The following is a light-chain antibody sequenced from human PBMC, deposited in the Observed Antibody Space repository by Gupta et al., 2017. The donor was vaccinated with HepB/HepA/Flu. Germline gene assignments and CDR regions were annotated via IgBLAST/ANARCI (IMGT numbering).Light chain of an antibody. J-gene: IGLJ3*02. V-gene: IGLV7-43*01. Sequence: QTVVTQEPSLTVSPGGTVTPTCSSSTGAVTSGYYPNWFQQKPGQPPRALIYSISSKHSWTPARFSGSLLGGKAALTLSSAQPEDEAEYYCLLYYDGWVFGGGTKLTVL. CDR3: LLYYDGWV. CDR1: TGAVTSGYY. CDR2: SIS.